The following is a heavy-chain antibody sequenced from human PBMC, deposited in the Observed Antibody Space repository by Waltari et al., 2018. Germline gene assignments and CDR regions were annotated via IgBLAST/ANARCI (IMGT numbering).Heavy chain of an antibody. CDR3: AKPFYNWDDPLHS. CDR2: ISVSDAT. D-gene: IGHD1-20*01. V-gene: IGHV3-23*01. Sequence: EVQLLESGGGLVQPGGSLRLSGQASGFTSVPHAINWVRQAPGKGLEWVSSISVSDATYYADSVKGRFTISRDYSDNTVYLQMDSLRADDTAVYFCAKPFYNWDDPLHSWGQGTPVTVSS. J-gene: IGHJ1*01. CDR1: GFTSVPHA.